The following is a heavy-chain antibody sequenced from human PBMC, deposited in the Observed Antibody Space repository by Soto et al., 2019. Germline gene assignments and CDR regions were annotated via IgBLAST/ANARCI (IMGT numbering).Heavy chain of an antibody. D-gene: IGHD3-16*01. J-gene: IGHJ6*03. CDR2: IYYSGST. V-gene: IGHV4-59*08. Sequence: PSETLSLTCTVSGGSISSYYWSWIRQPPGKGLEWIGYIYYSGSTNYNPSLTSRVTISVDTSKNHFSLKLNSVTAADTAVYYCVSPYNFYFMDVWGKGTPVTVSS. CDR3: VSPYNFYFMDV. CDR1: GGSISSYY.